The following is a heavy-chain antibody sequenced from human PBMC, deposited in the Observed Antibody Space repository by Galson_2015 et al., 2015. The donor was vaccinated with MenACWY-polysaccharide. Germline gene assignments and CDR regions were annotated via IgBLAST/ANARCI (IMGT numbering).Heavy chain of an antibody. CDR1: GFAFSTYA. D-gene: IGHD5-12*01. V-gene: IGHV3-23*01. J-gene: IGHJ4*02. CDR3: ARGGGDSRLSVLVL. CDR2: ISGGGDSI. Sequence: SLRLSCAASGFAFSTYAMTWVRQAPGKGLEWVSFISGGGDSIFYADPVRGRFTISRDNFKNTLFLQMDSLRDEDTAMYYCARGGGDSRLSVLVLWGQGTLPTSSS.